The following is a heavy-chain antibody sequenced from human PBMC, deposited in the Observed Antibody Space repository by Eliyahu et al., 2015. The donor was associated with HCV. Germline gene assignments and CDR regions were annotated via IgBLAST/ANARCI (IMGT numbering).Heavy chain of an antibody. D-gene: IGHD2-2*01. Sequence: QVQLQESGPGLVKPSETLSLTCTVSGDSIRGYYWSWIRQPAGKGLEWIGHIYLTGNTDLNPSLKSRVTMSVDTPKNQISLRMSSVTAADTAVYYCARDRYSSTWYDRDQYYYYMDVWGKGTTVTVSS. J-gene: IGHJ6*03. CDR2: IYLTGNT. CDR1: GDSIRGYY. CDR3: ARDRYSSTWYDRDQYYYYMDV. V-gene: IGHV4-4*07.